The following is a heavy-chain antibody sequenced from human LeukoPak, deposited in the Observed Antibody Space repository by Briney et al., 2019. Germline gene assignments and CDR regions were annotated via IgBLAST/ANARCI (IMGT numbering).Heavy chain of an antibody. CDR1: GYTFTGYY. D-gene: IGHD2-21*02. Sequence: SCKASGYTFTGYYLNWVRQAPGKGLEWVSSISSSSSYIHYADSVKGRFTISRDNAKNSLYLQMNSLRAEDTAVYYCARAGGYCGGDCYSRYFDYWGQGTLVTVSS. CDR3: ARAGGYCGGDCYSRYFDY. CDR2: ISSSSSYI. J-gene: IGHJ4*02. V-gene: IGHV3-21*01.